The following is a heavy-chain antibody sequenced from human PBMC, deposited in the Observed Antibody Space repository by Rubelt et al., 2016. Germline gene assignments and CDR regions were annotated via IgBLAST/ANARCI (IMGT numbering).Heavy chain of an antibody. CDR2: IYPGDSDT. D-gene: IGHD2-2*01. CDR3: ARQGSGVVQGYDAFDI. J-gene: IGHJ3*02. V-gene: IGHV5-51*01. Sequence: EWMGIIYPGDSDTRYSPSFQGQVTISADKSISTAYLQWSSLKASDTAMYYCARQGSGVVQGYDAFDIWGQGTMVTVSS.